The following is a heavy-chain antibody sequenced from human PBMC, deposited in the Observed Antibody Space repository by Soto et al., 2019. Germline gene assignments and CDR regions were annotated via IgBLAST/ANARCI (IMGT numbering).Heavy chain of an antibody. CDR1: GHTFTSYG. Sequence: QIQLVQSGAEVKKPGASVKVSCKASGHTFTSYGISWVRQAPGQGLEWMGWISAYNGNTNYAQKLQGRVTMTTDTSTSTAYMELRSLRSDDTAVYYCARYLDPNWGYSYYSGMDVWGQGTTVTVSS. J-gene: IGHJ6*02. D-gene: IGHD7-27*01. CDR3: ARYLDPNWGYSYYSGMDV. CDR2: ISAYNGNT. V-gene: IGHV1-18*01.